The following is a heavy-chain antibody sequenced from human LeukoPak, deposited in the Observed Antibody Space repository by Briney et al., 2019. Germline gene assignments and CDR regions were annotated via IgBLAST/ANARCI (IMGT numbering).Heavy chain of an antibody. J-gene: IGHJ4*02. D-gene: IGHD3-22*01. CDR1: GGSISSYY. Sequence: PSETLSLTCTVSGGSISSYYWSWIRQPPGKGLEWIGYIYYSGSTNYNPSLKSRVTISVDTSKNQFSLKLSSVTAADTAVYYCARGQNYYDSSGYYVYWGQGTLVTVSS. V-gene: IGHV4-59*01. CDR3: ARGQNYYDSSGYYVY. CDR2: IYYSGST.